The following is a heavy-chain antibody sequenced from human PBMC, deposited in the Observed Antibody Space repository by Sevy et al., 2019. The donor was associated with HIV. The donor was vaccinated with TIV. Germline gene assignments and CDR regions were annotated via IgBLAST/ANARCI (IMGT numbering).Heavy chain of an antibody. Sequence: SETLSLTCAVYGGSFSGYYWSWIRQPPGKGLEWIGEINHSGSTNYNPSLKSRVTISVDTSKNQFSLKLSSVTAADTAVYYCARGDPNDIVVVVSRSGYYFDHWGQGTLVTVSS. J-gene: IGHJ4*02. CDR3: ARGDPNDIVVVVSRSGYYFDH. D-gene: IGHD2-15*01. CDR1: GGSFSGYY. CDR2: INHSGST. V-gene: IGHV4-34*01.